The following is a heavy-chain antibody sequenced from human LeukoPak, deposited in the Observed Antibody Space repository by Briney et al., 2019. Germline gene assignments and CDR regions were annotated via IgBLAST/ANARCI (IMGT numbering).Heavy chain of an antibody. CDR1: GFTFSSYA. CDR2: ISYDGSNK. Sequence: GGSLRLSCAASGFTFSSYAMHWVRQAPGKGLEWVAVISYDGSNKYYADSVKGRFTVSRDNSKNTLYLQMNSLRAEDTAVYYCARDNWNYVGYWGQGTLVTVSS. J-gene: IGHJ4*02. CDR3: ARDNWNYVGY. D-gene: IGHD1-1*01. V-gene: IGHV3-30-3*01.